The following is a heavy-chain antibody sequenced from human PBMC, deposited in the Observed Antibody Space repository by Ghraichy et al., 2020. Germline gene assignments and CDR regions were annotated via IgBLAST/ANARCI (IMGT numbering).Heavy chain of an antibody. CDR2: ISSSSSTI. V-gene: IGHV3-48*01. CDR1: GFTFSSYS. J-gene: IGHJ4*02. CDR3: AREIDVSRSY. Sequence: GGSLRLSCAASGFTFSSYSMNWVRQAPGKGLEWVSYISSSSSTIYYADSVKGRFTISRDNAKNSLYLQMNSLRAEDTAVYYCAREIDVSRSYWGQGTLVTVSS.